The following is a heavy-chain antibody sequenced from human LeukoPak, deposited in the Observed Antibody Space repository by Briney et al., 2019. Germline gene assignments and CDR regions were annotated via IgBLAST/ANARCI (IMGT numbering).Heavy chain of an antibody. CDR2: ISTQSGNT. D-gene: IGHD4-17*01. Sequence: GASVKVSCEASGYTLTSYGINWMRQAPGQGLEWMGWISTQSGNTNYAQKVQGRLTLTTDRSTNTAYMELRSLRSDDTAVYYCARGAYGDKWGQGTMVTV. CDR3: ARGAYGDK. CDR1: GYTLTSYG. V-gene: IGHV1-18*01. J-gene: IGHJ4*02.